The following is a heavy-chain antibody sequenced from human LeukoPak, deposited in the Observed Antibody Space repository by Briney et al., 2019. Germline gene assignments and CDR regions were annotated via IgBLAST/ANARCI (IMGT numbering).Heavy chain of an antibody. D-gene: IGHD1-7*01. J-gene: IGHJ5*02. CDR3: ARQGGLGNYATGSWFDP. V-gene: IGHV3-20*04. CDR2: INWSGGST. Sequence: GGSLRLSCAASGFTFDDYGMSWVRQAPGKGLEWVSGINWSGGSTGYADSVKGRFTISRDNSKNTLYLQMDSLRADDTAMYYCARQGGLGNYATGSWFDPWGQGTLVTVSS. CDR1: GFTFDDYG.